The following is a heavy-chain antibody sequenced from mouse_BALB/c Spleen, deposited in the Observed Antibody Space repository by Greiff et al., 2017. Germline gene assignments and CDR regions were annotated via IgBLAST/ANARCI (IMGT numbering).Heavy chain of an antibody. Sequence: EVKLMESGPGLVKPSQSLSLTCTVTGYSITSDYAWNWIRQFPGNKLEWMGYISYSGSTSYNPSLKSRISITRDTSKNQFFLQLNSVTTEDTATYYCARSGYHYAMDYWGQGTSVTVSS. V-gene: IGHV3-2*02. D-gene: IGHD3-1*01. CDR3: ARSGYHYAMDY. J-gene: IGHJ4*01. CDR1: GYSITSDYA. CDR2: ISYSGST.